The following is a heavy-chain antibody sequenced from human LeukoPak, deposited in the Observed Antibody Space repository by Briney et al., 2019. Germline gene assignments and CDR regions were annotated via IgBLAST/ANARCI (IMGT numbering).Heavy chain of an antibody. CDR2: IYSGGST. V-gene: IGHV3-66*01. Sequence: GGSLRLSCAASGFTVRNNYMSWVRQAPGKGLQWVSVIYSGGSTYYADSVKGRFTISRDNSKNTLYLQMNSLRAEDTAVYFCATGERMVRGDGVDYWGQGTLVTVSS. J-gene: IGHJ4*02. CDR3: ATGERMVRGDGVDY. CDR1: GFTVRNNY. D-gene: IGHD3-10*01.